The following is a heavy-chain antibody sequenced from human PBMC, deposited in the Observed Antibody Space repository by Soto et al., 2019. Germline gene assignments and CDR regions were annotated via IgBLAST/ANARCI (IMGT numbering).Heavy chain of an antibody. CDR3: ARADSSGYYQTPPLFDY. CDR2: IYHGGST. D-gene: IGHD3-22*01. J-gene: IGHJ4*02. V-gene: IGHV4-30-2*01. CDR1: GGSLSSGGYS. Sequence: SETLSLTCAVSGGSLSSGGYSWNWIRQPPGKGLEWIGYIYHGGSTYYNPSLKSRVTISGDRSKNQYSLKLSSVTAADTAVYYCARADSSGYYQTPPLFDYWGQGTPVTVSS.